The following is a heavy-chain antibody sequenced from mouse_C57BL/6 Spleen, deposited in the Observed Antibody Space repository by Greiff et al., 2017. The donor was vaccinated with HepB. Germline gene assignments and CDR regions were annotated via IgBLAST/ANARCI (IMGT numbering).Heavy chain of an antibody. CDR1: GYAFSSSW. Sequence: VQLQQSGPELVKPGASVKISCKASGYAFSSSWMNWVKQRPGKGLEWIGRIYPGDGDTNYNGKFKGKATLTADKSSSTAYMQLSSLTSEDSAVYFCAGGSGPFAYWGQGTLVTVSA. V-gene: IGHV1-82*01. J-gene: IGHJ3*01. CDR2: IYPGDGDT. CDR3: AGGSGPFAY. D-gene: IGHD3-2*02.